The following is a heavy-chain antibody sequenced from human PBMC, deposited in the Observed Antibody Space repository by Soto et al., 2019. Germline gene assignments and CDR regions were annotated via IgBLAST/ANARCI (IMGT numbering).Heavy chain of an antibody. D-gene: IGHD7-27*01. V-gene: IGHV3-30*18. CDR2: ISYDGSNK. CDR3: AKDLGHGGRGAFDI. J-gene: IGHJ3*02. CDR1: GFTFSSYG. Sequence: QVQLVESGGGVVQPGRSLRLSCAASGFTFSSYGMHWFRQAPGKGLEWVALISYDGSNKYYADSVKGRFTISRDNSKNTLYLQMNSLRTEDTAVYYCAKDLGHGGRGAFDIWGQGTMVTVSS.